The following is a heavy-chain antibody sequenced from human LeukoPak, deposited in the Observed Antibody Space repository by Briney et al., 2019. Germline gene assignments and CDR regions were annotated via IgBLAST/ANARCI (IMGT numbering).Heavy chain of an antibody. D-gene: IGHD6-13*01. V-gene: IGHV4-59*01. J-gene: IGHJ4*02. CDR3: ASRAAADPDY. CDR1: GGSISGYY. CDR2: IYYNGIS. Sequence: SETLSLTCTVSGGSISGYYWSWIRQPPGKGLEWIAYIYYNGISNYNPSLKSRVTISVDTSKNQFSLKLSSVTAADTAVYYCASRAAADPDYWGQGTLVTVTS.